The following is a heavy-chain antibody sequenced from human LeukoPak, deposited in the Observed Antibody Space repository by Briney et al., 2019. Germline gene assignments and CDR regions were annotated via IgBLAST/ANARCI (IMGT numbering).Heavy chain of an antibody. CDR1: GITFSSYA. D-gene: IGHD1-26*01. CDR2: ISGSSGSGRT. Sequence: GGSLRLSCVASGITFSSYAMSWVRQAPGKGLQWVSGISGSSGSGRTHYIDSVKGRFIISRDNSKNTLYLQMNSLRAEDTAVYYCANSLVGATRGYWGQGTLVTVSS. V-gene: IGHV3-23*01. J-gene: IGHJ4*02. CDR3: ANSLVGATRGY.